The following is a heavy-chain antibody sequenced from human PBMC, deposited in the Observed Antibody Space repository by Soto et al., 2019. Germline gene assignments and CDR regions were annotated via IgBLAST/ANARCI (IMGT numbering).Heavy chain of an antibody. CDR2: IYYSGST. Sequence: SETLSLTCTVSGGSISSYYWSWIRQPPGKGLEWIGYIYYSGSTNYNPSLKSRVTISVDTSKNQFSLKLSSVTAADTAVYYCARGVVPDPEWFGELLIHYYYYMDVWGKGTTVTVSS. V-gene: IGHV4-59*01. CDR3: ARGVVPDPEWFGELLIHYYYYMDV. D-gene: IGHD3-10*01. CDR1: GGSISSYY. J-gene: IGHJ6*03.